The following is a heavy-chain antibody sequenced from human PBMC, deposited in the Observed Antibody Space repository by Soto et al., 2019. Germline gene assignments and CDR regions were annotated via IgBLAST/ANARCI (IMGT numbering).Heavy chain of an antibody. J-gene: IGHJ5*02. CDR3: ARMASAGTLNWFDP. V-gene: IGHV1-8*02. CDR1: GYTFINFD. Sequence: QVLLVQSGAEVKEPGASVRVSCKASGYTFINFDISWVRQAAGQGLEWLGWMNPGSGKTGYASKFQGRVAMTRDASTGTSHLELSSLASDDTAVYYCARMASAGTLNWFDPWGQGTLGTVSS. D-gene: IGHD6-13*01. CDR2: MNPGSGKT.